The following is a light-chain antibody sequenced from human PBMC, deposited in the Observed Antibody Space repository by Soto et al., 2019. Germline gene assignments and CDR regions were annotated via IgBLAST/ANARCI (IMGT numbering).Light chain of an antibody. CDR1: SADIGAFNY. CDR3: ASYVASRALV. J-gene: IGLJ2*01. Sequence: QSALTQPASVSGSPGQSITISCAGTSADIGAFNYVSWYQQHPGKAPKLLIYDVSDRPSGVSTRFSASKSANTGSLTFSGFHADDEADYYFASYVASRALVVGGGTKLTVI. V-gene: IGLV2-14*01. CDR2: DVS.